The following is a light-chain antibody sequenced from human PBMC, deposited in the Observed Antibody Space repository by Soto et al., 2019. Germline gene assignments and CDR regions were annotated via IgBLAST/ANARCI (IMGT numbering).Light chain of an antibody. Sequence: DIQMPQSPSSLSASVGARVTITCRASQSIDNYLNWYQQKPGKAPNLLIYTTSTLHSGVPSRFSGSGSGTDFTLTISSLQPEDVATYRCQQRDSTPPRTYGQGTKV. CDR3: QQRDSTPPRT. V-gene: IGKV1-39*01. CDR2: TTS. J-gene: IGKJ1*01. CDR1: QSIDNY.